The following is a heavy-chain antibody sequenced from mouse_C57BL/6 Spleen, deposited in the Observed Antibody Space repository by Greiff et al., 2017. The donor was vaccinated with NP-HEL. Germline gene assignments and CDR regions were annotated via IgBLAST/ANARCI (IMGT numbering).Heavy chain of an antibody. Sequence: EVNLVESGGGLVKPGGSLKLSCAASGFTFSSYAMSWVRQTPEKRLEWVATISDGGSYTYYPDNVKGRFTISRDNAKNNLYLQMSHLKSEDTAMYYCARESNYSSSFFDYWGQGTTLTVSS. J-gene: IGHJ2*01. CDR3: ARESNYSSSFFDY. V-gene: IGHV5-4*01. D-gene: IGHD1-1*01. CDR1: GFTFSSYA. CDR2: ISDGGSYT.